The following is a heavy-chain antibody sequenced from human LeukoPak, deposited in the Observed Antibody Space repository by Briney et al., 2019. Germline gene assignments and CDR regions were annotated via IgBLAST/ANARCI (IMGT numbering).Heavy chain of an antibody. CDR3: ARGDIVVLPAGIPHNWFDP. CDR1: GGTFSSYA. V-gene: IGHV1-69*05. CDR2: IIPIFGTA. Sequence: SVKVSCKASGGTFSSYAISWVRQAPGQGLEWMGGIIPIFGTANYAQKFQGRVTITTDESTSTAYMELSSLRSEDTAVYYCARGDIVVLPAGIPHNWFDPWGQGTLVTVSS. J-gene: IGHJ5*02. D-gene: IGHD2-2*02.